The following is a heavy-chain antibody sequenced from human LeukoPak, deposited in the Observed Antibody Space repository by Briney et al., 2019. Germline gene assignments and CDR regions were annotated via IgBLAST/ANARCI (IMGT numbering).Heavy chain of an antibody. CDR1: RGSISSYY. CDR3: ARGSEGLRLGELSFLFDY. J-gene: IGHJ4*02. Sequence: SETLSLTCTVSRGSISSYYWSWIRQPPGKGLEWKGYIYYGGSTSYNPSLKRRVTLSVDTSKNQFSLKPSSVTAADTAVYYCARGSEGLRLGELSFLFDYWGQGTLVTVSS. D-gene: IGHD3-16*02. CDR2: IYYGGST. V-gene: IGHV4-59*01.